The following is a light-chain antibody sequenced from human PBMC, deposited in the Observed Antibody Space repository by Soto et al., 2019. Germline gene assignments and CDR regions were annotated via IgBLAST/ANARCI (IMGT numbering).Light chain of an antibody. CDR1: SSSIGAGYD. J-gene: IGLJ1*01. V-gene: IGLV1-40*01. CDR2: RNN. Sequence: QSVLTQPPSVSGAPGQRVTISCTGSSSSIGAGYDVHWYQQLPGTVPKLLIYRNNNRPSGVPDRFSGSKSGTSASLAITGLQAEDEADYYCQSYDSSLSGYVFGTGTKVTVL. CDR3: QSYDSSLSGYV.